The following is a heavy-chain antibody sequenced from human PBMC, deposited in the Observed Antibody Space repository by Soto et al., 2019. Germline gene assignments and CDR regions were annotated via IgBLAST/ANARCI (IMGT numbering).Heavy chain of an antibody. CDR1: GYTFTSYD. V-gene: IGHV1-8*01. CDR3: ARGPHKTTTDIVVVPAAITGALDY. J-gene: IGHJ4*02. D-gene: IGHD2-2*01. Sequence: ASVKVSCKASGYTFTSYDINWVRQATGQGLEWMGWMNPNSGNTGYAQKFQGRVTMTRNTSISTAYMELSSLRSEDTAVYYCARGPHKTTTDIVVVPAAITGALDYWGQGTLVTVSS. CDR2: MNPNSGNT.